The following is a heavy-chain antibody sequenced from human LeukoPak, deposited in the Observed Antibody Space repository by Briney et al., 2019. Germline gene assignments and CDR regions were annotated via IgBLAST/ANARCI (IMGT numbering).Heavy chain of an antibody. D-gene: IGHD3-22*01. CDR3: AKDHGGEYYDSSGYKNPQADIRGMDV. V-gene: IGHV3-30*02. CDR2: IRYDGGNK. J-gene: IGHJ6*03. Sequence: PGGSLRLSCAASGFTFSSYGMHWVRQAPGKGLEWVAFIRYDGGNKYYADSVKGRFTISRDNSKNTLYLQMNSLRAEDTAVYYCAKDHGGEYYDSSGYKNPQADIRGMDVWGKGTTVTISS. CDR1: GFTFSSYG.